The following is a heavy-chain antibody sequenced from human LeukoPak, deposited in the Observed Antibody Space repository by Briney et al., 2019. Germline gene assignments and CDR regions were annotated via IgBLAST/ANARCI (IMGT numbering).Heavy chain of an antibody. D-gene: IGHD2-2*02. Sequence: SETLSLTCTVSGGSIRSSSYYWGWIRQPPGRGLEWIGSIYYSGTTSYYNPSLKSRVTISVDTSKNQFSLKLSSVTAADTAVYYCARQLYEYMRYYFVYWGQGTLVTVSS. J-gene: IGHJ4*02. V-gene: IGHV4-39*01. CDR2: IYYSGTTS. CDR3: ARQLYEYMRYYFVY. CDR1: GGSIRSSSYY.